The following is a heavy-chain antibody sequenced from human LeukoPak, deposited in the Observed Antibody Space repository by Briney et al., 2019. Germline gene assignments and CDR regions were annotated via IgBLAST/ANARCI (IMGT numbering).Heavy chain of an antibody. D-gene: IGHD3-10*01. CDR3: TTLSFVWFGDDY. CDR1: GFTFNNAW. V-gene: IGHV3-15*01. Sequence: GGSLRLSSAVSGFTFNNAWMNWVRQAPGKGLEWVGRIKRKIEAEATDYAAPVKGRFTISRDDSKSTLYLQMNSLKSEDTAVYYCTTLSFVWFGDDYWGQGTLVTVS. J-gene: IGHJ4*02. CDR2: IKRKIEAEAT.